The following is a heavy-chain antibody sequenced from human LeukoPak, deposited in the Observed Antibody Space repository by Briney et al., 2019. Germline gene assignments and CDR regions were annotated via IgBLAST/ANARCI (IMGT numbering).Heavy chain of an antibody. J-gene: IGHJ4*02. CDR2: ISGSGGST. CDR3: ATVFSFSAYYFDY. CDR1: GFTFSGYA. D-gene: IGHD4-17*01. V-gene: IGHV3-23*01. Sequence: GGSLRLSCAASGFTFSGYAMSWVRQAPGKGLEWVSAISGSGGSTYYADSVKGRFTISRDNSKNTLYLQMNSLRAEDTAVYYCATVFSFSAYYFDYWGQGTLVTVSS.